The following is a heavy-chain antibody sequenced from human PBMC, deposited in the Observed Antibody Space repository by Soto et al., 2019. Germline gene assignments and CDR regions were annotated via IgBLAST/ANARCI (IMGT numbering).Heavy chain of an antibody. CDR3: ARLRAWFGEFNPDNWCDP. CDR2: IYYSGST. CDR1: GGCISSSSYY. V-gene: IGHV4-39*01. J-gene: IGHJ5*02. D-gene: IGHD3-10*01. Sequence: PWETLSLTCTVSGGCISSSSYYWGGIRQPPGKGLEWIGSIYYSGSTYYNPSLNSRVTISVDTSKNQFSLKLSSVTAADTAVYYCARLRAWFGEFNPDNWCDPWGQGTLVTVSS.